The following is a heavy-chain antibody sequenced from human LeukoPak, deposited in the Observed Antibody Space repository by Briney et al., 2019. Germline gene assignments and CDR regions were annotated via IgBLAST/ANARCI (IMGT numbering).Heavy chain of an antibody. CDR1: GFIVNSNY. CDR2: ISSSRSYI. J-gene: IGHJ6*02. CDR3: ARGFCSSTSCYGYYYYGMDV. D-gene: IGHD2-2*01. Sequence: GGSLRLSCAASGFIVNSNYMNWVRQAPGKGLEWVSSISSSRSYIYYADSVKGRFTISRDNAKNSLDLQMNSLRAEDTAVYYCARGFCSSTSCYGYYYYGMDVWGQGTTVTVSS. V-gene: IGHV3-21*06.